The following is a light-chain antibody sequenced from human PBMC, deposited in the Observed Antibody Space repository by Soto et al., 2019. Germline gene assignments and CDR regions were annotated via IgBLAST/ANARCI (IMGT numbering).Light chain of an antibody. CDR1: LSVSINY. CDR3: QQYGSWT. Sequence: EIVLTQSPGTLSVSPGERATLSCRGSLSVSINYLAWYQQKPGQAPSLLIYGASSRATGIPDRFSGSGSGTDFTLTISRLEPEDSAIYFCQQYGSWTFGRGTKVEIK. CDR2: GAS. V-gene: IGKV3-20*01. J-gene: IGKJ1*01.